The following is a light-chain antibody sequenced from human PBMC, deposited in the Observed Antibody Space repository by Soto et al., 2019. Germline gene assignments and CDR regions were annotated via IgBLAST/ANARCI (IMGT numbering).Light chain of an antibody. V-gene: IGKV2-29*01. Sequence: DVVMTQTPLSMSVAPGQPAYISCKSIQSLLHITGETFLFWYLKKPGQSPQLLIYEVSTRVSGVPDRFSGSGSGTDFNLTISSLQAEDVAVYECQHYYSSTLTFGGGTKVDNK. CDR3: QHYYSSTLT. CDR2: EVS. CDR1: QSLLHITGETF. J-gene: IGKJ4*01.